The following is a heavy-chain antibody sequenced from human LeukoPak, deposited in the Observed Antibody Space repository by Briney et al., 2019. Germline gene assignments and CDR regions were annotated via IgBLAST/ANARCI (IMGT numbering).Heavy chain of an antibody. CDR2: ILYDGCNK. J-gene: IGHJ4*02. V-gene: IGHV3-30*18. CDR1: GFTFSSYG. Sequence: GGSLRLSCAASGFTFSSYGMHWVRQAPGKGLGWVAVILYDGCNKYYADSGKGRFTISRDNYKNTLYLQMNSLRAEDTAVYYCAKDRERGSGSRFFDYWGQGTLVTVSS. CDR3: AKDRERGSGSRFFDY. D-gene: IGHD3-10*01.